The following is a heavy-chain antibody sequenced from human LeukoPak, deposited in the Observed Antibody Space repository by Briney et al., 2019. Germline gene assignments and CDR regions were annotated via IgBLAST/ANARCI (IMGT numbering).Heavy chain of an antibody. CDR2: ISSSRTT. Sequence: SDTLSLTCTVSGGSIRSYYWSWIRQPAGKGLESIGRISSSRTTNHHHYPERPEAMPVDMSTNQCALLFRSATPPDNAIYYCARDGYTPSYHPLDYWGQGILVPVSS. CDR1: GGSIRSYY. V-gene: IGHV4-4*07. J-gene: IGHJ4*02. D-gene: IGHD3-16*02. CDR3: ARDGYTPSYHPLDY.